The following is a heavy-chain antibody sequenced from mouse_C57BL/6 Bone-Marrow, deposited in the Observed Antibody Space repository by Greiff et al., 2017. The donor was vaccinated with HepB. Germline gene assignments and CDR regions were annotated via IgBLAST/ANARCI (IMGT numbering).Heavy chain of an antibody. J-gene: IGHJ3*01. V-gene: IGHV6-6*01. D-gene: IGHD2-2*01. CDR3: TRGYGYDGTLELGGVFAY. Sequence: EVQRVESGGGLVQPGGSMKLSCAASGFTFSDAWMDWVRQSPEKGLEWVAEIRNKANNHATYYAESVKGRFTISRDDSKSSVYLQMNSLRAEDTGIYYCTRGYGYDGTLELGGVFAYWGQGTLVTVSA. CDR2: IRNKANNHAT. CDR1: GFTFSDAW.